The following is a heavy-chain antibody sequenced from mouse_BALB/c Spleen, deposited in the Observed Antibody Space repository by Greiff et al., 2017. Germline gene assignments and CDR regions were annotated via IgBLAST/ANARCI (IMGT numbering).Heavy chain of an antibody. D-gene: IGHD1-2*01. CDR2: IWGGGST. CDR3: AKQGLDYGYVQYYYAMDY. V-gene: IGHV2-6-5*01. Sequence: VMLVESGPGLVAPSQSLSITCTVSGFSLTDYGVSWIRQPPGKGLEWLGVIWGGGSTYYNSALKSRLSISKDNSKSQVFLKMNSLQTDDTAMYYCAKQGLDYGYVQYYYAMDYWGQGTSVTVSS. J-gene: IGHJ4*01. CDR1: GFSLTDYG.